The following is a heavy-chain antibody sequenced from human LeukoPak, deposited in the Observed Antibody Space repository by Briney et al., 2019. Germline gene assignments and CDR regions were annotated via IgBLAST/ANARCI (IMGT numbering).Heavy chain of an antibody. CDR1: GGSFSGYY. D-gene: IGHD4-17*01. V-gene: IGHV4-34*01. CDR3: ARLPTVVRYFDL. J-gene: IGHJ2*01. CDR2: INHSGST. Sequence: SETLSLTCAVYGGSFSGYYWSWIRQPPGKGLEWIGEINHSGSTNYNPSLKGRVTISVDTSKNQFSLKLSSVTAADTAVYYCARLPTVVRYFDLWGRGTLVTVSS.